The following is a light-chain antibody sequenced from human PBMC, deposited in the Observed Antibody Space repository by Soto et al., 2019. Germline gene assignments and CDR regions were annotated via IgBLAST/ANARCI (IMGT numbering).Light chain of an antibody. V-gene: IGLV2-23*02. CDR1: RSDVGSHNL. Sequence: QSALTQPASVSGSPGQSITISCTGTRSDVGSHNLVSWYQQHPGQARKLMIYEVSKRPLGVSARFSASKSGNTASLTISGLQAEDEADYYCCSYGGSRAVFGGGTQLTVL. CDR2: EVS. CDR3: CSYGGSRAV. J-gene: IGLJ7*01.